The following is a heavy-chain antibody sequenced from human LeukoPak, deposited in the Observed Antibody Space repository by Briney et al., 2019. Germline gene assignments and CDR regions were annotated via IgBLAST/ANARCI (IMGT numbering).Heavy chain of an antibody. CDR1: GFSFSSYA. CDR3: AKETLGRSIAAPVDY. D-gene: IGHD6-25*01. J-gene: IGHJ4*02. V-gene: IGHV3-23*01. CDR2: IRGSGGST. Sequence: PGGSLRLSCAASGFSFSSYAMSWVRQAPGKGLERVSGIRGSGGSTYYADSVKGRFTISRDNSKNTLYLQMNSLRAEDTAVYYCAKETLGRSIAAPVDYWGQGTLVTVSS.